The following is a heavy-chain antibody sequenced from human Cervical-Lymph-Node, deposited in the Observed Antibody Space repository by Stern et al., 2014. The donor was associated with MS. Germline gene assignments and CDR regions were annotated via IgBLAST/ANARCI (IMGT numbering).Heavy chain of an antibody. CDR2: IMNVGST. V-gene: IGHV3-53*01. CDR3: ARDTSSPERSDW. CDR1: GFTVSRDY. D-gene: IGHD1-1*01. J-gene: IGHJ4*02. Sequence: EVQLLESGGGVIQPGGSLRLSCTASGFTVSRDYMTWVRQAPGKGLEWVSLIMNVGSTFYTDSVKGRFTISRDDSKNTVYLHMTSLRAEDTAMYYCARDTSSPERSDWWGQGTLVTVSS.